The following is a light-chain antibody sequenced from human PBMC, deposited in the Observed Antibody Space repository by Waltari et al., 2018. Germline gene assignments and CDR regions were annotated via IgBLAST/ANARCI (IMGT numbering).Light chain of an antibody. Sequence: YVLTQPPSVSVAPGKTATITCGEDNIETKSVHWYQQKPGQAPNLIMFYDSERPSGLPERVSGSNSGTPATLTISRVEAGDEADYYCQVWDSYRHHYVFGTGTKVTVL. CDR1: NIETKS. J-gene: IGLJ1*01. CDR2: YDS. V-gene: IGLV3-21*04. CDR3: QVWDSYRHHYV.